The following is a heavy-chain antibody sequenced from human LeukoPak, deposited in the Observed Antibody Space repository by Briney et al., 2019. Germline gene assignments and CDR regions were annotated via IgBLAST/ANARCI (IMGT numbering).Heavy chain of an antibody. CDR2: IIPIFGTA. V-gene: IGHV1-69*01. CDR3: ARGISSSWYWGFDY. J-gene: IGHJ4*02. CDR1: GGSFSSYG. D-gene: IGHD6-13*01. Sequence: SVKVSCKASGGSFSSYGISWVRQAPGQGLEWMGGIIPIFGTANYAQKFQGRVTISADESTSTAYMELSGLRSEDTAVYYCARGISSSWYWGFDYWGQGTLVTVSS.